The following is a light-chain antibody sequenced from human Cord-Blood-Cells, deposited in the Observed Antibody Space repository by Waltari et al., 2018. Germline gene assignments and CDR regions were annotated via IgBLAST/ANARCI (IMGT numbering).Light chain of an antibody. CDR3: QQRSNWPLT. CDR2: DAS. J-gene: IGKJ4*01. V-gene: IGKV3-11*01. CDR1: QGVSSY. Sequence: VFTQSAATLFLPPGNLATSSCRASQGVSSYLTWYQQKPGQAPRLLIYDASNRATGIPARFSGSGSGTDFTLTISSLEPEDFVVYYCQQRSNWPLTFGGGTKVEIK.